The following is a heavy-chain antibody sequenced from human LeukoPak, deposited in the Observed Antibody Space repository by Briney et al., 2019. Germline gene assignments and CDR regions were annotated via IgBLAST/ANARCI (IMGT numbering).Heavy chain of an antibody. Sequence: SETLSLTCAVYGASYNAYYWSWIRQPPGRGLEWIGDIDHRGTATYNPSLKSRLTISADASKNQFSLKLNSVTDADTAVYYCAVGITILGVAASFDSWGQGNLVIVSS. CDR1: GASYNAYY. CDR2: IDHRGTA. CDR3: AVGITILGVAASFDS. D-gene: IGHD3-3*01. J-gene: IGHJ4*02. V-gene: IGHV4-34*01.